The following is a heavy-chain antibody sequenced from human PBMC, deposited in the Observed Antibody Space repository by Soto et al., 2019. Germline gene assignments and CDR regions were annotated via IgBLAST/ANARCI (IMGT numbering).Heavy chain of an antibody. CDR1: GGSISSGGYS. V-gene: IGHV4-30-2*02. CDR3: ARSDGRY. CDR2: IYHSGST. Sequence: SETLSLTCAVSGGSISSGGYSWSWIRQPPGKGLEWIGYIYHSGSTYYNPSLKSRVTISVDRSRNQFSLKLSSVTAADTAVYYCARSDGRYWGQGTLVTVSS. J-gene: IGHJ4*02.